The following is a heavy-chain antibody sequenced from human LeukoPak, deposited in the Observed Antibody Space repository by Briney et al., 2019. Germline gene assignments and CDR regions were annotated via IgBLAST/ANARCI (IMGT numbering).Heavy chain of an antibody. D-gene: IGHD5-24*01. CDR1: GFTFSDYY. CDR2: ISSSGSTI. V-gene: IGHV3-11*04. J-gene: IGHJ3*02. CDR3: AKGTEKATSTLGAFDI. Sequence: GGSLRLSCAASGFTFSDYYMSWIRQAPGKGLEWVSYISSSGSTINYADSVKGRFTISRDNSKSTLYLQMNSLRADDAAVYYCAKGTEKATSTLGAFDIWRQATMPTVSS.